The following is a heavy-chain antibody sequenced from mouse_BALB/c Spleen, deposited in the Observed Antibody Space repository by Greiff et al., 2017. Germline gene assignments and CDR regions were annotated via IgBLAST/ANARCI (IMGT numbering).Heavy chain of an antibody. Sequence: EVQGVESGGGLVKPGGSLKLSCAASGFTFSSYAMSWVRQTPEKRLEWVASISSGGSTYYPDSVKGRFTISRDNARNILYLQMSSLRSEDTAMYYCAGGGYYYGSSYPFAYWGQGTLVTVSA. CDR2: ISSGGST. V-gene: IGHV5-6-5*01. CDR1: GFTFSSYA. J-gene: IGHJ3*01. CDR3: AGGGYYYGSSYPFAY. D-gene: IGHD1-1*01.